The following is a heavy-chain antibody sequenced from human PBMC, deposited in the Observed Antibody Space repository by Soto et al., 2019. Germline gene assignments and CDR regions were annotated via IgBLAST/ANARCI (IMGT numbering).Heavy chain of an antibody. CDR3: ARDTCTNGVCYGDY. D-gene: IGHD2-8*01. Sequence: ASVKVSCKAAGYTFSNSAIQWVRQAPGQRLEWMGWISAGDSNTRYSQTFQGRVTFTSDTSATTGYMELSGLTSEDTAIYFCARDTCTNGVCYGDYWGQGTLVTVSS. CDR2: ISAGDSNT. J-gene: IGHJ4*02. CDR1: GYTFSNSA. V-gene: IGHV1-3*01.